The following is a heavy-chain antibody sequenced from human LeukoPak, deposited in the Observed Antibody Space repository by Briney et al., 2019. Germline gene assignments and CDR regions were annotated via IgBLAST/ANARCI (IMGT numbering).Heavy chain of an antibody. CDR2: IKHIGHT. Sequence: SETLSLTRAVYSESLRGYYWRWTPQPPAKGLVWMGEIKHIGHTNNNPTHKTRATISVDTSKDQFTLKLTAVTAADTAVYYWARVGYDDSRLPDYWGQGTLVTVSS. J-gene: IGHJ4*02. CDR3: ARVGYDDSRLPDY. V-gene: IGHV4-34*04. CDR1: SESLRGYY. D-gene: IGHD3-22*01.